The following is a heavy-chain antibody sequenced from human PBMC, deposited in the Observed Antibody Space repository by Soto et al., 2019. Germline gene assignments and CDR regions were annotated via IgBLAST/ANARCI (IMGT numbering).Heavy chain of an antibody. CDR1: SGSISSGVYY. D-gene: IGHD7-27*01. V-gene: IGHV4-31*03. CDR2: IYNSGRT. J-gene: IGHJ2*01. CDR3: ARKSGAAYFDL. Sequence: QVQLQESGPGLVKPSQTLSLTCTVPSGSISSGVYYWSWIRQHPGTGLEWIGDIYNSGRTYYNPSLKNRITISVDTSKSQCSLQLSSVTAADTAMYYCARKSGAAYFDLWGRGTLVTVSS.